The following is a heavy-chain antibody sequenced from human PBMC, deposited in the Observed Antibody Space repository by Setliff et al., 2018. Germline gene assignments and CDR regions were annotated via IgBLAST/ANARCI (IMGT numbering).Heavy chain of an antibody. V-gene: IGHV1-18*01. D-gene: IGHD6-13*01. CDR1: GGTFSSYA. CDR2: ISAYNGNT. CDR3: ARDSRPSSSWYLSAAFDI. Sequence: GASVKVSCKASGGTFSSYAISWVRQAPGQGLEWMGWISAYNGNTNYAQKLQGRVTMTTDTSTSTAYMELRSLRSDDTAVYYCARDSRPSSSWYLSAAFDIWGQGTMVTVSS. J-gene: IGHJ3*02.